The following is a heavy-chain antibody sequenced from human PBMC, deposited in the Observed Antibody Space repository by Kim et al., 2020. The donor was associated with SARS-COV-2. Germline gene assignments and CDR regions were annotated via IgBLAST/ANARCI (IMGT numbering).Heavy chain of an antibody. Sequence: GASLKISCKGSGYSFTSYWIGWVRQMPGKGLEWMGIIYPGDSDTRYSPSFQGQVTISADKSISTAYLQWSSLKASDTAMYYCARGVVVVIGSSDWFDPWGQGTLVTVSS. J-gene: IGHJ5*02. D-gene: IGHD3-22*01. V-gene: IGHV5-51*01. CDR1: GYSFTSYW. CDR2: IYPGDSDT. CDR3: ARGVVVVIGSSDWFDP.